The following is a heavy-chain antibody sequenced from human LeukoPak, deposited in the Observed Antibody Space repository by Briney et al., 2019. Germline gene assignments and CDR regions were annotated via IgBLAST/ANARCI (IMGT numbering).Heavy chain of an antibody. CDR3: ARRVGEELWFGELSDYYYYMDV. CDR2: ISSSGSTK. J-gene: IGHJ6*03. CDR1: GFTFSSYE. Sequence: PGGSLRLSCAASGFTFSSYEMNWVRQAPGKGLEWLSHISSSGSTKYYANSVKGRFTISRDNAKNSVYLQMNSLTAEDTAVYYCARRVGEELWFGELSDYYYYMDVWGKGTTVTVSS. D-gene: IGHD3-10*01. V-gene: IGHV3-48*03.